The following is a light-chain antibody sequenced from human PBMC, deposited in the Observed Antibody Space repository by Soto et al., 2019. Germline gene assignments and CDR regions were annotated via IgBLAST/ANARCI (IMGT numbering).Light chain of an antibody. Sequence: QSVLTQPASVSGSPGQLITISCTGTSSDIGTYHYVSWYQQYPGKAPKLIIFDVNSRPSGVSERFLGSKSGNTASLAVSGLQAEDEADYYCSSYTDSSTVIFGGGTKVTVL. J-gene: IGLJ2*01. CDR3: SSYTDSSTVI. CDR2: DVN. V-gene: IGLV2-14*03. CDR1: SSDIGTYHY.